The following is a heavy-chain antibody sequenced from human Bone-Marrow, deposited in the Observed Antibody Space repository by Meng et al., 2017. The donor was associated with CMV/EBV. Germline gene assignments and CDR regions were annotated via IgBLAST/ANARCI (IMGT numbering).Heavy chain of an antibody. Sequence: GESLKISCVAPGFTFSRFGMHWVRQAPGKGLEWVAFIRYDGSDEYYIDSVKGRFTISRDNFKNTLYLQMNSLQTEDTALYYCATGTGRYDFDYWGQGTLVTVSS. D-gene: IGHD1-1*01. CDR1: GFTFSRFG. CDR3: ATGTGRYDFDY. V-gene: IGHV3-30*02. J-gene: IGHJ4*02. CDR2: IRYDGSDE.